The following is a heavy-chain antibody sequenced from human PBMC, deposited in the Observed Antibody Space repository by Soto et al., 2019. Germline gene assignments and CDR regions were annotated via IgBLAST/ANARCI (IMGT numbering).Heavy chain of an antibody. D-gene: IGHD1-26*01. V-gene: IGHV3-74*01. J-gene: IGHJ4*02. CDR3: SRVGGSTWH. CDR1: GFTFSSYW. CDR2: INSDGSST. Sequence: LRLSCAASGFTFSSYWMHWVRQAPGKGLVWVSRINSDGSSTNYADFVKGRFTISRDNAKNTLYLQMNSLRVEDTAVYYCSRVGGSTWHWGQGTLVTVSS.